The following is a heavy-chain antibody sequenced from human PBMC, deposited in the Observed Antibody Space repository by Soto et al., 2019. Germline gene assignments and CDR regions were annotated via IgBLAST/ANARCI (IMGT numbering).Heavy chain of an antibody. CDR1: GGSISSGDYS. V-gene: IGHV4-30-4*01. D-gene: IGHD3-22*01. J-gene: IGHJ5*02. CDR3: ARDLADLHYDSSGYPHLNWFDP. Sequence: PSETLSLTCTVSGGSISSGDYSWSWIRQPPGKGLEWIGYIYYSGSTYYNPSLKSRVTISVDTSKNQFSLKLSSVTAADTAVYYCARDLADLHYDSSGYPHLNWFDPWGQGTQVTVSS. CDR2: IYYSGST.